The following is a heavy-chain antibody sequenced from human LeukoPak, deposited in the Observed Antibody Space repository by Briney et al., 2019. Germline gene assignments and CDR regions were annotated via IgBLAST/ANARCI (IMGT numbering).Heavy chain of an antibody. D-gene: IGHD2-15*01. J-gene: IGHJ4*02. CDR2: IKQDGSEK. Sequence: GGSLRLSCAASGFTFSSYWMSWVRQTPGKGLEWVANIKQDGSEKYYVDSVTGRFTISRDNAKNTLYLQMNSLRAEDTAVYYCARGAAVPDYWGQGTLVTVSS. CDR1: GFTFSSYW. CDR3: ARGAAVPDY. V-gene: IGHV3-7*02.